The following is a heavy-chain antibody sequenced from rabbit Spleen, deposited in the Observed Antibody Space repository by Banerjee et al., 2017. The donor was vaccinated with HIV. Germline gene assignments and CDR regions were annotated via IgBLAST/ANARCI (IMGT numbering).Heavy chain of an antibody. D-gene: IGHD8-1*01. CDR3: ARDTGSSFSSYGMDL. J-gene: IGHJ6*01. CDR2: IAGSQSGFP. V-gene: IGHV1S40*01. CDR1: GFSFSSSDY. Sequence: QSLEESGGDLVKPGASLTLTCTASGFSFSSSDYMCWVRQAPGKGLEWISCIAGSQSGFPYSATWAKGRFTCSKTSSTTVTLQMTSLTVADTATYFCARDTGSSFSSYGMDLWGPGTLVTVS.